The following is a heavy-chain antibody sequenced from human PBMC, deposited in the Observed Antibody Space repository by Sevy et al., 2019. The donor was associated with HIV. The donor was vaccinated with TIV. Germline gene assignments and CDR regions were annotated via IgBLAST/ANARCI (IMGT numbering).Heavy chain of an antibody. Sequence: VSVKVSCKASGYTFTSYGISWVRQAPGQGLEWMGWISGYNGNTNYAQKLQGRVTMTTDTSTSTAYMELRSLRSDDTAVYYCARNGMVRGVIILYYFDYWGQGTLVTVSS. CDR3: ARNGMVRGVIILYYFDY. CDR2: ISGYNGNT. CDR1: GYTFTSYG. V-gene: IGHV1-18*01. D-gene: IGHD3-10*01. J-gene: IGHJ4*02.